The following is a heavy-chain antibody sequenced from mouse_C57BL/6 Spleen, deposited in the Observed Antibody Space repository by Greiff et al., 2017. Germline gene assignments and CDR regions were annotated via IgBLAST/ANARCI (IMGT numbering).Heavy chain of an antibody. Sequence: EVQLQQSGTVLARPGASVKMSCKTSGYTFTSYWMHWVKQRPGQGLEWIGAIYPGNSDTSYNQKFKGKAKLTAVTSASTAYMELSSLTNEDSAVYYCTGGYDVGTWFAYWGQGTLVTVSA. V-gene: IGHV1-5*01. CDR1: GYTFTSYW. CDR3: TGGYDVGTWFAY. D-gene: IGHD2-2*01. J-gene: IGHJ3*01. CDR2: IYPGNSDT.